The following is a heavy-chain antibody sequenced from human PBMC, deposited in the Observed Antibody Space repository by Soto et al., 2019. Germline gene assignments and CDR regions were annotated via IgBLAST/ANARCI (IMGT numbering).Heavy chain of an antibody. J-gene: IGHJ6*02. Sequence: EVQLVESGGNLVQPGGSPRLSCAASGFTFSNYWMHWVHQAPGKGLLWVSRINTDGSSTTYADSVKGRFTISRDNAKNTLYLEVNSLRAEDTAVYYCAGAPYYYFGMDVWGQGTTVTVSS. CDR3: AGAPYYYFGMDV. CDR1: GFTFSNYW. V-gene: IGHV3-74*01. CDR2: INTDGSST.